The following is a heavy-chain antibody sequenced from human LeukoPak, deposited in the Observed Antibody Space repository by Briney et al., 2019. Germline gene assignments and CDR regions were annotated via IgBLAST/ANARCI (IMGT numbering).Heavy chain of an antibody. CDR1: EFTFTNFW. CDR2: TNRDGSEK. D-gene: IGHD2-2*01. J-gene: IGHJ3*02. CDR3: ARDSASCRGCAFDI. Sequence: PGGSQRLSCAASEFTFTNFWMSWVRQAPGKGLEWVANTNRDGSEKYYVDSVKGRVTISRDNAMNFLYLQLNSLRVDDTAVYYCARDSASCRGCAFDIWGQGTVVSVSS. V-gene: IGHV3-7*01.